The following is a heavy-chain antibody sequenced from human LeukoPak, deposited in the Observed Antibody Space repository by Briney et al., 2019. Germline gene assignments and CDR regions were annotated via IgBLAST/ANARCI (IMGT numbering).Heavy chain of an antibody. D-gene: IGHD3-22*01. CDR1: GFTFSSHG. V-gene: IGHV3-30*03. J-gene: IGHJ4*02. CDR3: ARVIYYDSSGYPRRYFDY. CDR2: ISYDGSNT. Sequence: GGSLRLSCAASGFTFSSHGMHWVRQAPGKGLEWVAVISYDGSNTYYADSVKGRFTISRDNSKNTLYLQMNSLRAEDTAVYYCARVIYYDSSGYPRRYFDYWGQGTLVTVSS.